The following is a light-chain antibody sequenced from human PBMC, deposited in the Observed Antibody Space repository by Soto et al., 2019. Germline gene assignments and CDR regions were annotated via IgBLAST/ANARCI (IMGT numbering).Light chain of an antibody. CDR3: SSYTSSSTVV. V-gene: IGLV2-14*01. CDR2: EVS. J-gene: IGLJ2*01. CDR1: SSDVGGYNY. Sequence: QSSLTHPASLSGSPGQSITISCTGTSSDVGGYNYVSWYQQHPGKAPKLMIYEVSNRPSGVSNRFSGSKSGNTASLTISGLQAEDEADYYCSSYTSSSTVVFGGGTKVTVL.